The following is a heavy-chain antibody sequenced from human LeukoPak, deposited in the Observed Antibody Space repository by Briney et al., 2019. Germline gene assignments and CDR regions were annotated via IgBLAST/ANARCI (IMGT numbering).Heavy chain of an antibody. Sequence: SQTLPLTCTVSGGSISSGSYYWSWIRQPAGKGLEWIGRIYTSGSTNYNPSLKSRVTISVDTSKNQFSLKLSSVTAADTAVYYCARAQYDFWSGTYYFDYWGQGTLVTVSS. D-gene: IGHD3-3*01. CDR1: GGSISSGSYY. J-gene: IGHJ4*02. CDR3: ARAQYDFWSGTYYFDY. V-gene: IGHV4-61*02. CDR2: IYTSGST.